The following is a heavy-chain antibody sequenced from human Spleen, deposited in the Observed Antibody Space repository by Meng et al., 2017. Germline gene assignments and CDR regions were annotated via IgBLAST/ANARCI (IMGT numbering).Heavy chain of an antibody. Sequence: QVQLVQYGAEVKKPGASVWISCKASGYTSASYGISWFRQAPGQGLEWMGWFVSNADTYPAQKFQGRVTMTRDTHTSTDFMELRSLRFDDTAVYYCARGTPGRSYSDYWGQGTLVTVSS. J-gene: IGHJ4*02. CDR2: FVSNADT. CDR3: ARGTPGRSYSDY. V-gene: IGHV1-18*01. D-gene: IGHD3-10*01. CDR1: GYTSASYG.